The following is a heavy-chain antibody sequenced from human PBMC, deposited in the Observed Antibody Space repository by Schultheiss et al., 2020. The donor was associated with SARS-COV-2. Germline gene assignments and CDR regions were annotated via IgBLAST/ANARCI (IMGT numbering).Heavy chain of an antibody. CDR1: GFTFSDYY. CDR3: ARDNNLEWLLPYYYYYYMDV. V-gene: IGHV3-7*03. D-gene: IGHD3-3*01. Sequence: GGSLRLSCAASGFTFSDYYMSWIRQAPGKGLEWVASIKEDGSEKDYVDSVKGRFTISRDNAKNSVSLQMNSLRAEDTAVYYCARDNNLEWLLPYYYYYYMDVWGKGTTVTVSS. J-gene: IGHJ6*03. CDR2: IKEDGSEK.